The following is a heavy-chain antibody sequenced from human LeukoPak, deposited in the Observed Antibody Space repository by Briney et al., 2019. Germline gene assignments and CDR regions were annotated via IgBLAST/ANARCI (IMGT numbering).Heavy chain of an antibody. CDR3: AKDMLGYCSSTSCYKTDY. V-gene: IGHV3-23*01. J-gene: IGHJ4*02. CDR2: ISGCGGST. D-gene: IGHD2-2*02. Sequence: PGGSLRLSCAASGFTFSSYAMSWVRQAPGKGLEWVSAISGCGGSTYYVASVKGRLTICRDNSKNTLYLQMNSLRAEDTAVYYCAKDMLGYCSSTSCYKTDYWGQGTLVTVSS. CDR1: GFTFSSYA.